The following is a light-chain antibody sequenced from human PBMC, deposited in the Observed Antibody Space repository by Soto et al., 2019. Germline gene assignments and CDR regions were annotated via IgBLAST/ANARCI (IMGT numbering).Light chain of an antibody. CDR3: QQYNSYSRT. CDR2: AAS. J-gene: IGKJ1*01. V-gene: IGKV1-9*01. CDR1: QDISSF. Sequence: IQLTQSPSSLSASIRDRVTITCRASQDISSFLAWYQQKPGKAPKLLIYAASTLQSGVPSRFSGSGSGTEFTLTISSLQPDDFATYYCQQYNSYSRTFGPGTKVDIK.